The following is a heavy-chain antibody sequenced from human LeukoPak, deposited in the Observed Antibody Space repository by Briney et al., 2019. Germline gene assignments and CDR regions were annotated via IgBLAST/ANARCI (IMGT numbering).Heavy chain of an antibody. CDR3: ARHSHVDTAMVTIY. D-gene: IGHD5-18*01. Sequence: PGESLKTSCKGSGYSFTSYWIGWVPQMPGKGLEWMGIIYPGDYDIRYSPSFQGQVTISADKSISTAYLQWSSLKASDTAMYYCARHSHVDTAMVTIYWGQGTLVTVSS. J-gene: IGHJ4*02. V-gene: IGHV5-51*01. CDR2: IYPGDYDI. CDR1: GYSFTSYW.